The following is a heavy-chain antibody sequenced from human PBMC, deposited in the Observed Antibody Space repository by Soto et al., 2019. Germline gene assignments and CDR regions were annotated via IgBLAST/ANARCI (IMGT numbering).Heavy chain of an antibody. Sequence: QITLKESGPTLVKPTQTLTLTCTISGFSLSTSGVGVGWIRQPPGKALDWLALIYWDGDKRYSPSLKSRLTINKDTSKNQVVITMTNMATVDTATYYCVRLLWFGELTWGQGTLVTVSS. CDR2: IYWDGDK. V-gene: IGHV2-5*02. J-gene: IGHJ4*02. CDR1: GFSLSTSGVG. D-gene: IGHD3-10*01. CDR3: VRLLWFGELT.